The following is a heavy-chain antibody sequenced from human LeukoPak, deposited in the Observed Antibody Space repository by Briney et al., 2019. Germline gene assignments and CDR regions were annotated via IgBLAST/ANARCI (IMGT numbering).Heavy chain of an antibody. CDR2: ISYDGSNK. CDR3: ARGKGITMVRGVIFYFDY. D-gene: IGHD3-10*01. Sequence: GGSLRLSCAASGFTFSSYAMSWVRQAPGKGLEWVAVISYDGSNKYYADSVKGRFTISRDNSKNTLYLQMNSLRAEDTAVYYCARGKGITMVRGVIFYFDYWGQGTLVTVSS. J-gene: IGHJ4*02. V-gene: IGHV3-30*04. CDR1: GFTFSSYA.